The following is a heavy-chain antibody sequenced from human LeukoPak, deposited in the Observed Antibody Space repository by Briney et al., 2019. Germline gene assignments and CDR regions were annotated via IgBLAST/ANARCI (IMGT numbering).Heavy chain of an antibody. J-gene: IGHJ4*02. Sequence: GGSLRLSCAASGFTFTSYSMNWVRQAPGKGLEWVSTISGGGGSTYYADSVKGRFTISRDNSKNTLYLQVNSLRAEDTAVYYCATDREGDPSAYYLVGGQGTLITVSS. CDR3: ATDREGDPSAYYLV. CDR1: GFTFTSYS. CDR2: ISGGGGST. V-gene: IGHV3-23*01. D-gene: IGHD3-22*01.